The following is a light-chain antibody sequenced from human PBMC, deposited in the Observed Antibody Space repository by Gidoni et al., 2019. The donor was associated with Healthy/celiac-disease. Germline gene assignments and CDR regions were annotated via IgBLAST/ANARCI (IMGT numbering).Light chain of an antibody. Sequence: DIQMTQSPSSLSASVGDRVTIPCRASQSITSYLNWYQQKPGKAPKLLIYAASSLQSGVPSRISGSGSGTDFTLTISSRQPEDFATYYCQQSYSTPPFGPGTKVDIK. CDR3: QQSYSTPP. J-gene: IGKJ3*01. V-gene: IGKV1-39*01. CDR2: AAS. CDR1: QSITSY.